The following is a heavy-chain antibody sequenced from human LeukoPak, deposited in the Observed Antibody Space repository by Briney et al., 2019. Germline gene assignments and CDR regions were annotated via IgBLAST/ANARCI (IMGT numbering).Heavy chain of an antibody. J-gene: IGHJ3*02. Sequence: KPSETLSLTCAVFGGSINSYYWSWIRQPPGKGLEWIGYTYYSGNTNYNPSFKSRVTISVDTSKNQFSLKLSSVTAADTAIYYCVRQPSATAAFDIWGQGTMVTVSS. CDR2: TYYSGNT. V-gene: IGHV4-59*08. D-gene: IGHD2-2*01. CDR3: VRQPSATAAFDI. CDR1: GGSINSYY.